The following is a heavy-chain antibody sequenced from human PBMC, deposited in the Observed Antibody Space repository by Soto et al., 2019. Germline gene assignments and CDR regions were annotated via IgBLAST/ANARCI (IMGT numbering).Heavy chain of an antibody. CDR2: ISAYNGNT. V-gene: IGHV1-18*01. Sequence: GASVKVSCKASGYTFTSYGISWVRQAPGQGLEWMGWISAYNGNTNYAQKLQGRVTMTTDTSTSTAYMELNSLRAEDTAVYYCARDPYYYDSSGYFQHWGQGTLVTVSS. D-gene: IGHD3-22*01. J-gene: IGHJ1*01. CDR3: ARDPYYYDSSGYFQH. CDR1: GYTFTSYG.